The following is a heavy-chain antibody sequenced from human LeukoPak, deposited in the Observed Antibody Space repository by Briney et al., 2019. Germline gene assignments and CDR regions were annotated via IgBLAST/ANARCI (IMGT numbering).Heavy chain of an antibody. CDR2: ISGSGGST. CDR1: GFTFSSYA. V-gene: IGHV3-23*01. J-gene: IGHJ6*02. D-gene: IGHD6-13*01. Sequence: GGSLRLSCAASGFTFSSYAMSWVRQAPGKGLEWVSAISGSGGSTYYADSVKGRFTISRDNSKNTLYLQMNSLRAEDTAVCYCAKDSSSWSYYYYGMDVWGQGTTVTVSS. CDR3: AKDSSSWSYYYYGMDV.